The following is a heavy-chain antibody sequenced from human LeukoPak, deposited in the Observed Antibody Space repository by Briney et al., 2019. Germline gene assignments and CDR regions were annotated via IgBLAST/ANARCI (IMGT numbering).Heavy chain of an antibody. CDR3: ARPFSSTAGYFQH. Sequence: SVKVSCKASGGTFSSYAISWLRQAPGQGLEWMGGIIPIFGTANYAQKFQGRVTITADESTSTAYMELSSLRSEDTAVYYCARPFSSTAGYFQHWGQGTLVTVSS. V-gene: IGHV1-69*13. J-gene: IGHJ1*01. CDR2: IIPIFGTA. CDR1: GGTFSSYA. D-gene: IGHD2-2*01.